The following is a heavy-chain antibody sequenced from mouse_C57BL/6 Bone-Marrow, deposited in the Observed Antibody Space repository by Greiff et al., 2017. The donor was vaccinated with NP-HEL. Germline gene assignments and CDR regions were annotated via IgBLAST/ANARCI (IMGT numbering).Heavy chain of an antibody. CDR2: IDPSDSET. Sequence: VKLQQPGAELVRPGSSVKLSCKASGYTFTSYWMHWVKQRPIQGLEWIGNIDPSDSETHYNQKFKDKATLTVDKSSSTAYMQLSSLTSEDSAVYYCARWGDSSDYFDYWGQGTTLTVSS. CDR1: GYTFTSYW. CDR3: ARWGDSSDYFDY. J-gene: IGHJ2*01. D-gene: IGHD3-2*01. V-gene: IGHV1-52*01.